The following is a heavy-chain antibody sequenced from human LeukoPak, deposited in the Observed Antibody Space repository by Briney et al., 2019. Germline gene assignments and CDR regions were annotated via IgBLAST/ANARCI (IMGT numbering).Heavy chain of an antibody. CDR1: GFSFSIAW. CDR3: TTLDQGAFDI. D-gene: IGHD1-1*01. V-gene: IGHV3-15*01. CDR2: IKSKIAGETT. J-gene: IGHJ3*02. Sequence: GGCLRLSCAASGFSFSIAWMCWVRQGPGKGLWWVGRIKSKIAGETTEYAVPVKGRFTISRDDSKKTLYLQMNSLKTEDTAVYYCTTLDQGAFDIWGQGTMVTVSS.